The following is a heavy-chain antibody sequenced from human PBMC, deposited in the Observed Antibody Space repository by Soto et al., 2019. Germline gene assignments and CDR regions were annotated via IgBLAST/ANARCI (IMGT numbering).Heavy chain of an antibody. Sequence: GGSLRLSCAASGFTFSGSAMHWVRQASGKGLEWVGRIRSKANSYATAYAASVKGRFTISRDDSKNTAYLQMNSLKTEDTAVYYCTRLDSKPGFDIWGQGTMVTVSS. V-gene: IGHV3-73*01. CDR1: GFTFSGSA. J-gene: IGHJ3*02. CDR2: IRSKANSYAT. CDR3: TRLDSKPGFDI. D-gene: IGHD2-2*03.